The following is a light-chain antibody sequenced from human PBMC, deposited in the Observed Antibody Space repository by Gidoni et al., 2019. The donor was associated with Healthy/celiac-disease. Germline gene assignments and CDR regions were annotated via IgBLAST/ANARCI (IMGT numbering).Light chain of an antibody. Sequence: DIQMTQSPSSLPASVGATVTITCRASQGISNSLAGFPQKPGKAPTSLIYPASSLQTGVPSKSSGSGSGSVFPLTISSLQPEDFATYYCQPYNSYPPTFGQGTKVEIK. CDR1: QGISNS. CDR2: PAS. J-gene: IGKJ1*01. CDR3: QPYNSYPPT. V-gene: IGKV1-16*02.